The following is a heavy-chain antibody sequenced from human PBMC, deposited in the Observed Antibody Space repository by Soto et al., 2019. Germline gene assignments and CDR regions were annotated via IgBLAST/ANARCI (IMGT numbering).Heavy chain of an antibody. V-gene: IGHV3-48*03. CDR1: GFTFSSYE. CDR3: ARDSSVEMATIKAFDI. D-gene: IGHD5-12*01. Sequence: GGSLRLSCAASGFTFSSYEMNWVRQAPGKGLEWVSYISSSGSTIYYADSVKGRFTISRDNAKNSLYLQMNSLRAEDTAVYYCARDSSVEMATIKAFDIWGQGTMVTVSS. CDR2: ISSSGSTI. J-gene: IGHJ3*02.